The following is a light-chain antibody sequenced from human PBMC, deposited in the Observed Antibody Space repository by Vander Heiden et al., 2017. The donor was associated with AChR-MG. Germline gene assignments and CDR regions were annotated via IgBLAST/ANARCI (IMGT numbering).Light chain of an antibody. Sequence: SYVLTQPPSVSVAPGQMARITCGGNSTGSNTVHWYQQEPGQAPVVVVQDDSDRPSGIPERFSGSNSGNTATLTISRVEAGDEADYHCQVWDSSSDQWVFGGGTRLIVL. CDR2: DDS. CDR3: QVWDSSSDQWV. V-gene: IGLV3-21*02. J-gene: IGLJ3*02. CDR1: STGSNT.